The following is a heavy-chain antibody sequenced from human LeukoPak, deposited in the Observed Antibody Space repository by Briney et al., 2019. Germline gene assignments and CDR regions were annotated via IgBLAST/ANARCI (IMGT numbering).Heavy chain of an antibody. V-gene: IGHV1-2*02. CDR3: ARDSGYCSSTGCYYFDY. J-gene: IGHJ4*02. CDR1: GYTFTGYY. D-gene: IGHD2-2*01. Sequence: ASVKVSCEASGYTFTGYYMHRVRQAPGQGLEWMGWINPNSGDTNYAQRFQGRVTMTRDTSISTAYMDLSRLRSDDTAVYYCARDSGYCSSTGCYYFDYWGQGTLVTVSS. CDR2: INPNSGDT.